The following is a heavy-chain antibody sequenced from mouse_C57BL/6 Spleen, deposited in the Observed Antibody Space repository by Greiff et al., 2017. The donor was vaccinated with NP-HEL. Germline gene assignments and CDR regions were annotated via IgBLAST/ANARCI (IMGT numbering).Heavy chain of an antibody. V-gene: IGHV1-15*01. J-gene: IGHJ3*01. Sequence: VKLQQSGAELVRPGASVTLSCKASGYTFTDYEMHWVKQTPVHGLEWIGAIDPETGGTAYNQKFKGKAILTADKSSSTAYMELRSLTSEDSAVYYCYITGAYWGQGTLVTVSA. CDR2: IDPETGGT. D-gene: IGHD1-1*01. CDR3: YITGAY. CDR1: GYTFTDYE.